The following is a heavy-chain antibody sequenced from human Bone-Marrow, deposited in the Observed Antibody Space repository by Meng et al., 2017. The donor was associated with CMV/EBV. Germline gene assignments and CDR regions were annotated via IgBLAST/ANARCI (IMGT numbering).Heavy chain of an antibody. CDR2: ISGSGGST. Sequence: GESLKISCAASGFTFSSYAMSWVRQAPGKGLEWVSAISGSGGSTYYADSVKGRFTISRDNSKNTLYLQMNSLRAEDTAVYDCAKNRPIVPAATFDYWGQGTLVTVSS. CDR3: AKNRPIVPAATFDY. V-gene: IGHV3-23*01. CDR1: GFTFSSYA. J-gene: IGHJ4*02. D-gene: IGHD2-2*01.